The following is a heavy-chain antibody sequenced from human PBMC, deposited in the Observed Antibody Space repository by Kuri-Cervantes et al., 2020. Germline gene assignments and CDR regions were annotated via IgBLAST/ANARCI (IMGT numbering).Heavy chain of an antibody. V-gene: IGHV3-23*01. CDR2: ISGSGGST. Sequence: GGSLRLSCAASGSTFSDYYMSWIRQAPGKGLEWVSAISGSGGSTYYADSVKGRFTISRDNSKNTLYLQMNSLRAEDTAVYYCAIRREWELLGIDYWGQGTLVTVSS. D-gene: IGHD1-26*01. CDR1: GSTFSDYY. CDR3: AIRREWELLGIDY. J-gene: IGHJ4*02.